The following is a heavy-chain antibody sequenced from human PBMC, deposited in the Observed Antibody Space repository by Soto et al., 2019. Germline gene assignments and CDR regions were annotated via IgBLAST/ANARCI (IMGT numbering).Heavy chain of an antibody. Sequence: GGSLRLSCAASGFTFSSYAMSWVRQAPGKGLEWVSTISGSGSSTSFADSVKGRFTISRDNSKNTLFLQMNSLRAEDTAVYYCAKEYYDILTGSYYYDYWGQGTLVTVSS. CDR2: ISGSGSST. D-gene: IGHD3-9*01. CDR1: GFTFSSYA. CDR3: AKEYYDILTGSYYYDY. J-gene: IGHJ4*02. V-gene: IGHV3-23*01.